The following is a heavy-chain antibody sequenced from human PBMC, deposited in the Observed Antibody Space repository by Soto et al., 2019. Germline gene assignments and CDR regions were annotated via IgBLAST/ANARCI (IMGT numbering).Heavy chain of an antibody. Sequence: GGSLRLSCTASGFTFGDYAMSWVRQAPGKGLEWVGFIRSKAYGGTTEYAASVKGRFTISRDDSKSIAYLQMNSRKTEDTAVYYCTRDLEWLRLGWFDPWGQGTLVTVSS. CDR3: TRDLEWLRLGWFDP. CDR2: IRSKAYGGTT. CDR1: GFTFGDYA. D-gene: IGHD5-12*01. V-gene: IGHV3-49*04. J-gene: IGHJ5*02.